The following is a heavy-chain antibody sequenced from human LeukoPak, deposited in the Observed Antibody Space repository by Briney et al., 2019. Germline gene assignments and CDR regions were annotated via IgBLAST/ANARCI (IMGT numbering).Heavy chain of an antibody. CDR1: GGSISSGDYY. CDR3: ARINDYSNYGSDY. J-gene: IGHJ4*02. V-gene: IGHV4-30-4*08. CDR2: IYYSGGT. D-gene: IGHD4-11*01. Sequence: SQTLSLTCTVSGGSISSGDYYWSWIRQPPGKGLEWIGYIYYSGGTYYNPSLKSRVTISVDTSKNQFSLKLSSVTAADTAVYYCARINDYSNYGSDYWGQGTLVTVSS.